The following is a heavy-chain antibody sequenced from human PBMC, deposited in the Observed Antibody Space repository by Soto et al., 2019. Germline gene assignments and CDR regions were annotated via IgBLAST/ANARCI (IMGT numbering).Heavy chain of an antibody. J-gene: IGHJ6*04. CDR2: IYYSGST. D-gene: IGHD3-10*01. CDR1: CGSISSYY. CDR3: ARDLSGRFGELPFYSYGMDV. V-gene: IGHV4-59*01. Sequence: SETLSLTCTVSCGSISSYYWSWIRQPPGKGLEWIGYIYYSGSTNYNPSLKSRVTISVDTSKNQFSLKLSSVTAADTAVYYCARDLSGRFGELPFYSYGMDVWGKGTTVTVSS.